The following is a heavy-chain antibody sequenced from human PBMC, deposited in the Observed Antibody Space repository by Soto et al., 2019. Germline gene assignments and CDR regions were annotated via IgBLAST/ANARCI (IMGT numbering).Heavy chain of an antibody. CDR2: INHSGST. Sequence: QVQLQQWGAGLLKPSETLSLTCAVYGGSFSGYYWSWIRQPPGKGLEWIGEINHSGSTNYNPSLKCRVTISVDTSKNQFSLKLSSVTAADTAVYYCARAPNRAWAFDIWGQGTMVTVSS. CDR3: ARAPNRAWAFDI. J-gene: IGHJ3*02. CDR1: GGSFSGYY. V-gene: IGHV4-34*01.